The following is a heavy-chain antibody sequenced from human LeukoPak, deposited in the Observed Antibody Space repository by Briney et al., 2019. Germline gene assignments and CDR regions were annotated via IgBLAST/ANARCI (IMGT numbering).Heavy chain of an antibody. CDR1: GGSISSGSYY. D-gene: IGHD2-2*01. V-gene: IGHV4-61*02. J-gene: IGHJ5*02. CDR3: ARDPAAIGVWFDP. Sequence: SETLSLTCTVSGGSISSGSYYWSWIRQPAGKGLEWIERIYTSGSTNYNPSLKSRVTISVDTSKNQFSLKLSSVTAADTAVYYCARDPAAIGVWFDPWGQGTLVTVSS. CDR2: IYTSGST.